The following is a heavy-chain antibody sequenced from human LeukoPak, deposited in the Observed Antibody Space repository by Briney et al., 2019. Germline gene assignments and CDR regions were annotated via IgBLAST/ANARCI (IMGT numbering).Heavy chain of an antibody. CDR1: GGTFSSYA. V-gene: IGHV1-69*04. CDR2: IIPILGIA. CDR3: ARDDLGSPLCY. D-gene: IGHD1-26*01. Sequence: SVKVSCKASGGTFSSYAISWVRQAPGQGLEWMGRIIPILGIANYAQKFQGRVTITADKSTSTAYMELSSLRSEDTAVYYCARDDLGSPLCYWGQGTLVTVSS. J-gene: IGHJ4*02.